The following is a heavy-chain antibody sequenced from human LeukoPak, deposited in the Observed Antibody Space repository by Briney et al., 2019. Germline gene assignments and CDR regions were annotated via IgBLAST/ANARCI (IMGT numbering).Heavy chain of an antibody. CDR3: ARGGYCSSGICYSLNAFDI. J-gene: IGHJ3*02. Sequence: PGGSLRLSCAASGFTFSSYEMNWVRQAPGKGLEWVSYISSSGTTIYYADSVKGRFTISRDNAKNSLYLQMNSLRAEDTAVYYCARGGYCSSGICYSLNAFDIWGQGTMFTVSS. D-gene: IGHD2-2*01. CDR1: GFTFSSYE. CDR2: ISSSGTTI. V-gene: IGHV3-48*03.